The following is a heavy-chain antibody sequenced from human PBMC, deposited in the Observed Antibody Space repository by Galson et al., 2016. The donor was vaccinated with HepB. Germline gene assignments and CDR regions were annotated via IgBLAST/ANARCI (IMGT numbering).Heavy chain of an antibody. CDR2: ISASGAGK. CDR3: AKDSYVVDSLFDY. CDR1: GFTFSSFA. J-gene: IGHJ4*02. Sequence: SLRLSCAASGFTFSSFAMSRVRQAPGKGLEWVSGISASGAGKYYAQSVKGRFTISRDNSKNTLYLQMNSLRAEDTAVYYCAKDSYVVDSLFDYWGQGTLVTVSS. V-gene: IGHV3-23*01. D-gene: IGHD3-16*01.